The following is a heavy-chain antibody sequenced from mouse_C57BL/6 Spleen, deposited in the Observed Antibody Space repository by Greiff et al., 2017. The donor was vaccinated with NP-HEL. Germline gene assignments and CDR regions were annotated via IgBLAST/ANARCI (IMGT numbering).Heavy chain of an antibody. V-gene: IGHV1-15*01. CDR1: GYTFTDYE. CDR2: IDPETGGT. D-gene: IGHD1-1*01. J-gene: IGHJ2*01. Sequence: QVQLQQSGAELVRPGASVTLSCKASGYTFTDYEMHWVKQTPVHGLEWIGAIDPETGGTAYNQKFKGKAILTADKSSSTAYMELRSLTSEDSAVYYCTREEGDYGSSPAFDYWGQGTTLTVSS. CDR3: TREEGDYGSSPAFDY.